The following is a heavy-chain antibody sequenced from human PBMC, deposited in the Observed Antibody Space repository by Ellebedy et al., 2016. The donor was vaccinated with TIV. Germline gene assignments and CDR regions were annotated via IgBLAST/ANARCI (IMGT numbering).Heavy chain of an antibody. CDR2: ISGSGGST. Sequence: GGSLRLSXAASGFTFSSYAMSWVRQAPGKGLEWVSAISGSGGSTYYADSVKGRFTISRDNSKNTLYLQMNSLRAEDTAVYYCARVGDEMATIGPFDYWGQGTLVTVSS. V-gene: IGHV3-23*01. CDR1: GFTFSSYA. CDR3: ARVGDEMATIGPFDY. D-gene: IGHD5-24*01. J-gene: IGHJ4*02.